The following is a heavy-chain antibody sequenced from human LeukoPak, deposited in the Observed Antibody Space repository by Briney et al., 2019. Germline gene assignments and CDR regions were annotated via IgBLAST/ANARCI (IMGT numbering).Heavy chain of an antibody. CDR2: MSYNGQIT. CDR1: GFTFSSYG. V-gene: IGHV3-30*18. Sequence: GRSLRLSCAASGFTFSSYGMHWVRQAPGKGLEWVAVMSYNGQITYYADSVKGRFTISRDNSQNMLYLQMNSLRVDDTSVYYCAKVQLERRELLPNFDSWGQGTLVTVSS. D-gene: IGHD1-1*01. CDR3: AKVQLERRELLPNFDS. J-gene: IGHJ4*02.